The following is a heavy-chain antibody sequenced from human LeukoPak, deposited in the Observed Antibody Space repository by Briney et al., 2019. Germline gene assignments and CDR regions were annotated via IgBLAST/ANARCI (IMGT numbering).Heavy chain of an antibody. CDR3: ARDPPPTSDAFDI. CDR2: ISSSSSYI. V-gene: IGHV3-21*01. J-gene: IGHJ3*02. CDR1: GFTVSSNY. Sequence: GGSLRLSCAASGFTVSSNYMSWVRQAPGKGLEWVSSISSSSSYIYYADSVKGRFTISRDNAKNSLYLQMNSLRAEDTAVYYCARDPPPTSDAFDIWGQGTMVTVSS.